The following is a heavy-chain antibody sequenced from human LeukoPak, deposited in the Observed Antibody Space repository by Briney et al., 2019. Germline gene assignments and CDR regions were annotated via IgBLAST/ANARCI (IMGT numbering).Heavy chain of an antibody. Sequence: SETLSLTCAVSGGSINSGSYYWSWIRQPAGKGLEWIGRIYASGSTHYNPSLKSRVTISVDTSKNQFSLKLNSVTAADTAVYYCASVPYGANLFDYWGQGTLVTVSS. CDR3: ASVPYGANLFDY. CDR1: GGSINSGSYY. D-gene: IGHD4/OR15-4a*01. J-gene: IGHJ4*02. CDR2: IYASGST. V-gene: IGHV4-61*02.